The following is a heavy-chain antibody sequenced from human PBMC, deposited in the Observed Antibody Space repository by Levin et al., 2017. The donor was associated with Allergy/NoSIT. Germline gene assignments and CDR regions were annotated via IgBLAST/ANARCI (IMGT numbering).Heavy chain of an antibody. J-gene: IGHJ4*02. D-gene: IGHD4-23*01. CDR1: GYSFTSYW. CDR3: ACFRPPDYGGNSLWY. Sequence: GESLKISCKGSGYSFTSYWIGWVRQMPGKGLEWMGIIYPGDSDTRYSPSFQGQVTISADKSISTAYLQWSSLKASDTAMYYCACFRPPDYGGNSLWYWGQGTLVTVSS. CDR2: IYPGDSDT. V-gene: IGHV5-51*01.